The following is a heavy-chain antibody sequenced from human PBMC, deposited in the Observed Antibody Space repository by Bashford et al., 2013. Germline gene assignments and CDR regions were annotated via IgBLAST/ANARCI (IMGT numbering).Heavy chain of an antibody. D-gene: IGHD2-2*01. CDR2: IIPALDVT. CDR3: AGDPTPSQLLSGEHYFDS. V-gene: IGHV1-69*10. Sequence: VASVKVSCKVSGDTFSTYAFSWVRQAPGQGFEYMGGIIPALDVTHFAQNFQGRVTITADRSSSTVYMEMTNLRSDDTAVFFCAGDPTPSQLLSGEHYFDSWAREPWSPSPQ. CDR1: GDTFSTYA. J-gene: IGHJ4*02.